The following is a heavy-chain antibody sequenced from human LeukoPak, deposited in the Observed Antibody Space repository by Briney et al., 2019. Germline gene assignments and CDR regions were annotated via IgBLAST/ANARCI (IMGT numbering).Heavy chain of an antibody. V-gene: IGHV1-2*02. Sequence: ASVKVSCKASGYTFTGYYMHWVRQAPGQGLEWMGWINPNSGGTNYAQKFQGRVTMTRDTSISTAYMELSRLRSDDTAVYYCARDSTSGSYFDYWGQGTLVTVSS. J-gene: IGHJ4*02. CDR2: INPNSGGT. CDR1: GYTFTGYY. CDR3: ARDSTSGSYFDY. D-gene: IGHD1-26*01.